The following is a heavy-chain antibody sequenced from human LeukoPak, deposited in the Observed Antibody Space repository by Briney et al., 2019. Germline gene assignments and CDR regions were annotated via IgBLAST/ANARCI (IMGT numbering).Heavy chain of an antibody. CDR3: ARGPPIVVVPGGDFDI. J-gene: IGHJ3*02. CDR2: IYPESGGT. D-gene: IGHD2-2*01. CDR1: GFTFTGHY. V-gene: IGHV1-8*02. Sequence: ASVKVSCKTSGFTFTGHYLHRVRQAPGQGLEWMGWIYPESGGTGYAQKFQGRVTMTRNTTISTAYMELSSLRSEDTAVYYCARGPPIVVVPGGDFDIWGQGTMVTVSS.